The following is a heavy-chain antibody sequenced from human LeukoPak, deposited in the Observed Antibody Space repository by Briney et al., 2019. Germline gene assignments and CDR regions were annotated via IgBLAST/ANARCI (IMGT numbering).Heavy chain of an antibody. CDR1: GFTFHDLP. D-gene: IGHD5-18*01. J-gene: IGHJ4*02. Sequence: PGRSLRLSCAASGFTFHDLPMHGVPLAPGRGLEWVTSHSWNSNKMAYTDSGKGRFSTCRDNAKNSLFLQMSSPRAEKTALYYCAKGDTTRSRPIDYWGQGTLVTVSS. V-gene: IGHV3-9*01. CDR2: HSWNSNKM. CDR3: AKGDTTRSRPIDY.